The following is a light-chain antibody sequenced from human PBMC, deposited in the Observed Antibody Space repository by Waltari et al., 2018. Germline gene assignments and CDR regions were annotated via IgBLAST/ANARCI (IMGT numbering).Light chain of an antibody. V-gene: IGLV3-10*01. CDR1: ALPNKY. J-gene: IGLJ3*02. CDR3: YSTDSSGMGV. CDR2: EDS. Sequence: SYELTQPHSVSVSPGQTATITSPGDALPNKYAYWYQQKPGQAPALVLYEDSKRPSGIPERFSGSSSETMATLTISGAQVEDGSDYYCYSTDSSGMGVFGGGTKLTVL.